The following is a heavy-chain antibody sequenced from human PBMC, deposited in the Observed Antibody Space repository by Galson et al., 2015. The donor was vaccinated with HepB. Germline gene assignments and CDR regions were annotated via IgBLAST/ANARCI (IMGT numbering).Heavy chain of an antibody. J-gene: IGHJ4*02. Sequence: SLRLSCAASGFNFGTYAFYGVRQAPGKVLEYIASISANGDSAYYADDVKGRFTVSRDNSNNTVALQMSSLRPEDAATYHCAKGLCTSVRCRNTFDVWGQGIPVTVSS. CDR3: AKGLCTSVRCRNTFDV. D-gene: IGHD2-2*01. CDR1: GFNFGTYA. V-gene: IGHV3-64D*06. CDR2: ISANGDSA.